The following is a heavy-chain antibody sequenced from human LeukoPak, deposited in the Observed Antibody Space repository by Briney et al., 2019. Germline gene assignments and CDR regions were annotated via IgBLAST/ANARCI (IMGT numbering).Heavy chain of an antibody. Sequence: PGGSLRLSCAASGFTFNNAWMSWVRQAPGKGLEWVGRIKSKTDGGTTDYAAPVKGRFTISRDDSKNTLYLQMNSLKTEDTAVYYCTTDGADYDFWSGYQPLDYWGQGTLVTVSS. V-gene: IGHV3-15*01. D-gene: IGHD3-3*01. CDR3: TTDGADYDFWSGYQPLDY. CDR2: IKSKTDGGTT. CDR1: GFTFNNAW. J-gene: IGHJ4*02.